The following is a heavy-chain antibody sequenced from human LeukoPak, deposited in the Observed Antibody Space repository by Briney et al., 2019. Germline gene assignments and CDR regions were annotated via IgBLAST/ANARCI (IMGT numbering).Heavy chain of an antibody. CDR2: ISYDGSNK. D-gene: IGHD1-26*01. Sequence: GGSLRLSCAASGSTFSSYAMHWVRQAPGKGLEWVAVISYDGSNKYYADSVKGRFTISRDNSKNTLYLQMNSLRAEDTAVYYCAIMGELRYFDYWGQGTLVTVSS. CDR3: AIMGELRYFDY. CDR1: GSTFSSYA. V-gene: IGHV3-30*04. J-gene: IGHJ4*02.